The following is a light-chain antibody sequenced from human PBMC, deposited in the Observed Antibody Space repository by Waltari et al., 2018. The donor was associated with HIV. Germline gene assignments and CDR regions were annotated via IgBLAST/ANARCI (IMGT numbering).Light chain of an antibody. V-gene: IGLV3-21*04. CDR2: DDS. J-gene: IGLJ2*01. CDR1: KIGGES. CDR3: QVWDIRSDSVV. Sequence: SYVVTQPPSVSVAPGETATITCGGNKIGGESVHWYQQKPGQAPVLVIYDDSDRPSGIPERLSAANAGNTATLNISRVEAGDEADYYCQVWDIRSDSVVFGGGTKLTVL.